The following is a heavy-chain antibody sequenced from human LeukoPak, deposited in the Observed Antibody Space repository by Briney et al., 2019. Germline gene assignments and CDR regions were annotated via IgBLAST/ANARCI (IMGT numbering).Heavy chain of an antibody. CDR1: GFSFSGYG. V-gene: IGHV3-30*02. CDR2: IQYDGSTK. CDR3: AKESNNWSFDY. J-gene: IGHJ4*02. Sequence: GGHLRLSCAASGFSFSGYGMHWVRQAPGKGLEWVAHIQYDGSTKYYADSVKGRFTISRDTSKNTLYVQMNSLRPEDTAVYYCAKESNNWSFDYWGQGTLVTVSS. D-gene: IGHD5-24*01.